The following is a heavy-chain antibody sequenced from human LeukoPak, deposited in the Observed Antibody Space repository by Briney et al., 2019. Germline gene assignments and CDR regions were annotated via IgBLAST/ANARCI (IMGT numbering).Heavy chain of an antibody. CDR1: GFTFSSYA. Sequence: GGSLRLSCAASGFTFSSYAMHWVRQAPGKGLEWVAVISYDGSNKYYADSVKGRFTISRDSSKNTLYLQMNSLRAEDTAVYYCARSEGVVLPFDYWGQGTLVTVSS. CDR3: ARSEGVVLPFDY. V-gene: IGHV3-30*04. J-gene: IGHJ4*02. D-gene: IGHD3-3*01. CDR2: ISYDGSNK.